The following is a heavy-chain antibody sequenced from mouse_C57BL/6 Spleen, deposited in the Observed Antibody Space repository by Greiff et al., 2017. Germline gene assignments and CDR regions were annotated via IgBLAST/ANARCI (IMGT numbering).Heavy chain of an antibody. V-gene: IGHV2-3*01. CDR3: AKPGGGWYFDV. Sequence: VQLVESGPGLVAPSQSLSITCTVSGFSLTSYGVSWVRQPPGKGLEWLGVIWGDGSTNYHSALISRLSISKDNSKIQVVLTLNSLQTDDTATYYCAKPGGGWYFDVWGTGTTVTVSS. CDR2: IWGDGST. CDR1: GFSLTSYG. J-gene: IGHJ1*03.